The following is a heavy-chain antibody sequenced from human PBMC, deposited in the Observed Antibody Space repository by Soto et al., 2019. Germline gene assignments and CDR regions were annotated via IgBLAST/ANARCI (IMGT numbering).Heavy chain of an antibody. CDR1: GLTFGSYA. V-gene: IGHV3-23*01. D-gene: IGHD6-13*01. Sequence: GGDLRLSCAASGLTFGSYAMTWFRQAPGKGREWASVFSGIGGRTYYADSVKGRSTISRNNSKNTLYQQMNRQRAADTAVYVCEKARPQYRRTWVFDYWGQGTLVTVSS. J-gene: IGHJ4*02. CDR2: FSGIGGRT. CDR3: EKARPQYRRTWVFDY.